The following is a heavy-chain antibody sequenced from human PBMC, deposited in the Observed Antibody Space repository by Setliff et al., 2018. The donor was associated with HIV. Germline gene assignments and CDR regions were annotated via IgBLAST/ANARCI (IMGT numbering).Heavy chain of an antibody. D-gene: IGHD5-12*01. Sequence: SETLSLTCTVSGGFISTYYWTWIRQSPGKGLEWIGSIYHSGTTYDNPSLKSRVTISVDTSKNQFSLKLSSVTAADTAVYYCARHGAYEAYYDYMDVWGKGTTVTVSS. CDR1: GGFISTYY. V-gene: IGHV4-59*08. CDR3: ARHGAYEAYYDYMDV. J-gene: IGHJ6*03. CDR2: IYHSGTT.